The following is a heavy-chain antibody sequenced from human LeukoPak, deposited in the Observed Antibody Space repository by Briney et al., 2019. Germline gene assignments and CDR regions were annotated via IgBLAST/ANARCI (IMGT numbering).Heavy chain of an antibody. D-gene: IGHD2-15*01. J-gene: IGHJ4*02. Sequence: ASVKVSCKASGYTFSGSYIHWVRQAPGQGLEWMGWINPNSGGTNYAQKFQGRVTMTRDTSISTAYMELSRLRSDDTAVYDCASSTAPYCSGGSCYLDWGQGTLVTVSS. CDR3: ASSTAPYCSGGSCYLD. CDR1: GYTFSGSY. CDR2: INPNSGGT. V-gene: IGHV1-2*02.